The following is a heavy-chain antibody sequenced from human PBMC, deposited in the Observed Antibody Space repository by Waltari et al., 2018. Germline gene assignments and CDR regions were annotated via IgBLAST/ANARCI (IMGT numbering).Heavy chain of an antibody. CDR3: ARDRYHDSSGYYFESEI. D-gene: IGHD3-22*01. CDR2: VIHRLRTA. J-gene: IGHJ2*01. V-gene: IGHV1-69*13. CDR1: GGTFGSYA. Sequence: QVQLVQSGAEVKKPGSSVKVSCKASGGTFGSYAISWVRQAPGQGLEWMGGVIHRLRTANSAEKFQDRVTITADESTSTAYMELSGLRSEDTAVYYCARDRYHDSSGYYFESEIWGRGTLVTVSS.